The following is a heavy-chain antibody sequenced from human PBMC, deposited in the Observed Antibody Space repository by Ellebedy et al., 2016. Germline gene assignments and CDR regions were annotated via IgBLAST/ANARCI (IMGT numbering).Heavy chain of an antibody. Sequence: GGSLRLXCAASGFSFSNFGMSWVRQPPGKGLEWAPTISDNGRRTYYADSVEGRFPISRDNFKGTLYLQMNTLRVEDTAEYFCTNDAFVVKTFEPVDYWGQGTLVTVSS. J-gene: IGHJ4*02. D-gene: IGHD1-14*01. CDR3: TNDAFVVKTFEPVDY. CDR1: GFSFSNFG. CDR2: ISDNGRRT. V-gene: IGHV3-23*01.